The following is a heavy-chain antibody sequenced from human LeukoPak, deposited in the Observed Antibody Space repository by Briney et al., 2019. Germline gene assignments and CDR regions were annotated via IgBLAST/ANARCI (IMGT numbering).Heavy chain of an antibody. CDR1: GFTFSSYG. D-gene: IGHD2-2*01. J-gene: IGHJ4*02. CDR3: AKDRSVVVPAAFFDY. Sequence: GGSLRLSCAASGFTFSSYGMHWVRQAPGKGLEWVAFIRYDGSNKYYADSVKGRFTISRDNSKNTLYLQMNSLRAEDTAVYYCAKDRSVVVPAAFFDYWGQGTLVTVSS. V-gene: IGHV3-30*02. CDR2: IRYDGSNK.